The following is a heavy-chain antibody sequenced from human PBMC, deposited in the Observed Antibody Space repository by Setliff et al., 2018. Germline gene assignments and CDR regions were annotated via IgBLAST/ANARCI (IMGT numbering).Heavy chain of an antibody. CDR2: IYPGDSDA. Sequence: PGESLKISCKGSGYSFSTFWIGWVRQMPGRGLEWMGIIYPGDSDAIYSPSFRGQVTISVDKSISTAYLQLRSLKASDIAMYYCARVGYNSFFDYWGQGTLVTVSS. D-gene: IGHD5-12*01. CDR3: ARVGYNSFFDY. CDR1: GYSFSTFW. J-gene: IGHJ4*02. V-gene: IGHV5-51*01.